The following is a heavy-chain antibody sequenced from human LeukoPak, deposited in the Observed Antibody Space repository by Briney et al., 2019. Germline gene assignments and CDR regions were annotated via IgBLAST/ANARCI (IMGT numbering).Heavy chain of an antibody. D-gene: IGHD3-16*01. J-gene: IGHJ4*02. CDR3: ASGPTYDFVRVILY. Sequence: GGSLRLSCAVSGFTVSGNYMTWVRQAPGKGLEWVSVICTGGTTYYRDSVRGRFTISRHNSKNMVTLQMDSLRPEDTAVYYCASGPTYDFVRVILYWGQGTLVTVSS. CDR1: GFTVSGNY. CDR2: ICTGGTT. V-gene: IGHV3-53*04.